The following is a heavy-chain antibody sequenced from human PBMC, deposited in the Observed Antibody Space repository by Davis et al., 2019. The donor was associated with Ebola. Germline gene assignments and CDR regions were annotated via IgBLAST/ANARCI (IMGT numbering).Heavy chain of an antibody. D-gene: IGHD2-21*02. CDR2: ILQDGNEK. J-gene: IGHJ3*02. CDR1: GFTFTSYW. Sequence: PGGSLRLSCAASGFTFTSYWMTWVRQGHGKGLEWVANILQDGNEKAYVDSVKGRFTISRDNAQNSLYLQMNSLTVEDTAVYYCARVGEVNCGRNCWQDGLDIWGQGTMVTVSS. V-gene: IGHV3-7*01. CDR3: ARVGEVNCGRNCWQDGLDI.